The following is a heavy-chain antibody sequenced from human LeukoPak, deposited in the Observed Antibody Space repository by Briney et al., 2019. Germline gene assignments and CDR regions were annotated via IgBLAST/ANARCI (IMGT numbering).Heavy chain of an antibody. CDR1: GYIFTTYY. CDR2: INPSGGST. Sequence: ASVKVSRKASGYIFTTYYMHWVRQAPGQGLEWMGIINPSGGSTSYAQKFQGRVTMTRDTSTSTVYMEVSSLRSEDTAVYYCARSRGIFDYWGQGTLVTVSS. D-gene: IGHD3-10*01. V-gene: IGHV1-46*01. CDR3: ARSRGIFDY. J-gene: IGHJ4*02.